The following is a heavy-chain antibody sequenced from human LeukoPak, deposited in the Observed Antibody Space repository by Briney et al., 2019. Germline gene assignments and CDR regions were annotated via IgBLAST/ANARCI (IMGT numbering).Heavy chain of an antibody. Sequence: VKVSFKASGYTFTGYYMHWVRQAPGQGLEWMGWINPNSGDTKYSQKFQGRVTMTRDTSISTAYMELSRLRSDDTAVYYCARDVGRYFDYWGQGTLVTVSS. CDR2: INPNSGDT. J-gene: IGHJ4*02. CDR1: GYTFTGYY. CDR3: ARDVGRYFDY. V-gene: IGHV1-2*02.